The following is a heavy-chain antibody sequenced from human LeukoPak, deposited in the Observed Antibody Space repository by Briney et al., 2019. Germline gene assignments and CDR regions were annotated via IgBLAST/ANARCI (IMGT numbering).Heavy chain of an antibody. J-gene: IGHJ4*02. CDR1: GFSFSSYA. V-gene: IGHV3-30-3*01. D-gene: IGHD3-3*01. CDR3: ASGGDFDN. Sequence: PGRSLRLSCAASGFSFSSYAMHWVRQAPGKGLEWVAVISYDGSKKYYADSVMGRFTISRDNSKNTLYLQMNSLRAEDTAVYYCASGGDFDNWGQGTLVIVSS. CDR2: ISYDGSKK.